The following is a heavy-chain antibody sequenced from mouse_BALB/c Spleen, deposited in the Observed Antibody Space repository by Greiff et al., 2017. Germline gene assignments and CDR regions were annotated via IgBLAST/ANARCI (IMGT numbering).Heavy chain of an antibody. CDR2: ISYSGST. D-gene: IGHD1-1*01. CDR3: ARSYDGYWYFDV. CDR1: GYSITSDYA. V-gene: IGHV3-2*02. J-gene: IGHJ1*01. Sequence: VQLKESGPGLVKPSQSLSLTCTVTGYSITSDYAWNWIRQFPGNKLEWMGYISYSGSTSYNPSLKSRISITRDTSKNQFFLQLNSVTTEDTATYYCARSYDGYWYFDVWGAGTTVTVSS.